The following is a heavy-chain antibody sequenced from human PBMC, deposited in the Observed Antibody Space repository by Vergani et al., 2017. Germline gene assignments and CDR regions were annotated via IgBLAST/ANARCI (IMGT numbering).Heavy chain of an antibody. V-gene: IGHV4-61*02. D-gene: IGHD3-3*01. J-gene: IGHJ4*02. CDR1: GGSISSGSYY. CDR2: IYTSGST. Sequence: QVQLQESGPGLVKPSQTLSLTCTVSGGSISSGSYYWSWIRQPAGKGLEWIGRIYTSGSTNYNPSLKSRVTISVDTSKNQFSLKLSYVTAADTAVYYCARGDFGHEFDYWGQGTLVTVSS. CDR3: ARGDFGHEFDY.